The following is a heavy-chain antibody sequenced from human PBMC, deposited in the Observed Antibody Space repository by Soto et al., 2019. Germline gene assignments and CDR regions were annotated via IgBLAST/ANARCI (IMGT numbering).Heavy chain of an antibody. V-gene: IGHV4-59*06. CDR3: ARSVFP. CDR2: IYYSGNT. CDR1: GCSISSYY. Sequence: LETLSLTCTVSGCSISSYYWSWIRQPPGKGLEWIGYIYYSGNTYYNPSLKSRVTISVDTSKNQFSLKLTSVTAADTAVYYCARSVFPWGQGTLVTVSS. J-gene: IGHJ5*02.